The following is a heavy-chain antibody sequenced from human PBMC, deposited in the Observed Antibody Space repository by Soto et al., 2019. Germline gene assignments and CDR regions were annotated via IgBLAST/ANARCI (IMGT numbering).Heavy chain of an antibody. D-gene: IGHD5-18*01. V-gene: IGHV3-30*18. CDR2: ISYDGSNK. Sequence: GESLRLSCAASGFTFSSYGMHWVRQAPGKGLEWVAVISYDGSNKYYADSVKGRFTISRDNSKNTLYLQMNSLRAEDTAVYYCANFDSYGYDYWGQGTLVTVSS. CDR1: GFTFSSYG. CDR3: ANFDSYGYDY. J-gene: IGHJ4*02.